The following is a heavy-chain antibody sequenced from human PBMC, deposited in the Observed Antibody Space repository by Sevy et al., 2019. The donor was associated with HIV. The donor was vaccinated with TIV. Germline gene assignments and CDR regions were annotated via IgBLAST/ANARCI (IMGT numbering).Heavy chain of an antibody. CDR3: ARHCGSTSCSHAFDI. D-gene: IGHD2-2*01. Sequence: SETLSLTCAVYGGSFSGYYWSWIRQPPGKGLEWIGEINHSGSTNYNPSLMSRVTISVDTSKNQFSLKLSSVPAADTAVYYCARHCGSTSCSHAFDIWGQGTMVTVSS. CDR1: GGSFSGYY. CDR2: INHSGST. V-gene: IGHV4-34*01. J-gene: IGHJ3*02.